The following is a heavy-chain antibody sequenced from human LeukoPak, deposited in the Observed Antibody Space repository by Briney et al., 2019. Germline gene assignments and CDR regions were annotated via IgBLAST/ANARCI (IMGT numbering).Heavy chain of an antibody. D-gene: IGHD6-6*01. CDR1: GFTFSNAW. CDR3: TTDRSSIAARGWFDP. V-gene: IGHV3-15*01. Sequence: PGGSLRLSCAASGFTFSNAWMSWVRQAPGKGLEWVGRIKSKTGGGTTDYAAPVKGRFTISRDDSKNTLYLQMNSLKTEDTAMYYCTTDRSSIAARGWFDPWGQGTLVTVSS. J-gene: IGHJ5*02. CDR2: IKSKTGGGTT.